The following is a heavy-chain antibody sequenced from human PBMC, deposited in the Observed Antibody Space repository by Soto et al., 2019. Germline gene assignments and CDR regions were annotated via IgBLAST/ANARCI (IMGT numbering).Heavy chain of an antibody. V-gene: IGHV1-18*01. CDR1: GYTFTSYG. Sequence: ASVKVSCKASGYTFTSYGISWVRQAPGQGLEWMGWISAYNGNTNYAQSLQGRVTMTTDTSTTTAYMELRSLKSDDTAVYYCARNNCTHGVCYDFFDYWGQGTPVTVSS. J-gene: IGHJ4*02. CDR3: ARNNCTHGVCYDFFDY. D-gene: IGHD2-8*01. CDR2: ISAYNGNT.